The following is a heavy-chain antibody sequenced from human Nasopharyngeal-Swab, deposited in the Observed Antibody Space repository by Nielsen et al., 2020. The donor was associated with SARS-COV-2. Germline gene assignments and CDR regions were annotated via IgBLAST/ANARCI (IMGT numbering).Heavy chain of an antibody. CDR2: IKSKTDGGTA. CDR1: GFTFSNAW. J-gene: IGHJ3*02. CDR3: TTGYYYDSSGYYDDAFDI. D-gene: IGHD3-22*01. Sequence: GESLKISCAASGFTFSNAWMSWVRQAPGKGLEWVGRIKSKTDGGTADYAAPVKGRFTISRDDSKNTLYLQMNSLKTEDTAVYYCTTGYYYDSSGYYDDAFDIWGQGTMVTVSS. V-gene: IGHV3-15*01.